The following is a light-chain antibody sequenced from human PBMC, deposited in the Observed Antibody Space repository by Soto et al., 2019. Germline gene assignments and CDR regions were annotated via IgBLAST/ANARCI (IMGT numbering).Light chain of an antibody. CDR2: RND. Sequence: QSVLTQPPSASGTPGQRVTISCSGRSSNIGSNYVYWYQQVPGTAPKLLIYRNDQRPSGVPDRFSGSKSGTSASLAISGLRSEDETDYYCAAWDFNLSDLGFGTGPKLTVL. CDR1: SSNIGSNY. J-gene: IGLJ1*01. CDR3: AAWDFNLSDLG. V-gene: IGLV1-47*01.